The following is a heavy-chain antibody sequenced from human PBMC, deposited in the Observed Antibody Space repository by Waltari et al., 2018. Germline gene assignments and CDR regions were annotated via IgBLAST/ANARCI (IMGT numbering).Heavy chain of an antibody. CDR1: GGSFNGYD. D-gene: IGHD6-19*01. CDR3: ARGESLYNSDWTPRGYYYYGMDV. J-gene: IGHJ6*02. Sequence: QVQLQQWGAGLLKPSETLSLTCAMSGGSFNGYDWSWIRQPPGKGLEWMGEINHSGSTNDNPSLKGRVTMSVDTSKNQFSLNLSSVTAADTAVYYCARGESLYNSDWTPRGYYYYGMDVWGQGTTVTVSS. CDR2: INHSGST. V-gene: IGHV4-34*01.